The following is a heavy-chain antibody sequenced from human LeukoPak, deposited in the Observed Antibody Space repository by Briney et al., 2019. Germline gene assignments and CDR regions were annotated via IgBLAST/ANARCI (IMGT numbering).Heavy chain of an antibody. Sequence: SETLSLTCTVSGYSISSGYYWGWIRQPPEKGLEWIGSFYYSGSTYYNPSLKSRITISVDTSKNQFSLRLSSVTAADTAVYYCARHQRSGIAMVRGVKPKKWFDPWGQGTLVTVSA. V-gene: IGHV4-38-2*02. CDR1: GYSISSGYY. CDR2: FYYSGST. CDR3: ARHQRSGIAMVRGVKPKKWFDP. J-gene: IGHJ5*02. D-gene: IGHD3-10*01.